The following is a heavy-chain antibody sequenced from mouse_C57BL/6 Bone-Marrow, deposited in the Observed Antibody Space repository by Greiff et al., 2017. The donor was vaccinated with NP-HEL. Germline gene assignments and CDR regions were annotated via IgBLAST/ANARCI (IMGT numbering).Heavy chain of an antibody. CDR1: GYTFTSYW. D-gene: IGHD1-1*01. CDR3: AIGWGYYYGSSYDYFDY. CDR2: IYPGSGST. V-gene: IGHV1-55*01. J-gene: IGHJ2*01. Sequence: QVQLQQPGAELVKPGASVKMSCKASGYTFTSYWITWVTQRPGQGLEWIGDIYPGSGSTNYNEKFKSKATLTVDTSSSTAYMQLSSLTSEDSAVYYCAIGWGYYYGSSYDYFDYWGQGTTLTVSS.